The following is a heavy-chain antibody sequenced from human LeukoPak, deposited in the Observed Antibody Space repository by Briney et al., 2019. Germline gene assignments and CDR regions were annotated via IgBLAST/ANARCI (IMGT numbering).Heavy chain of an antibody. V-gene: IGHV4-39*01. D-gene: IGHD2-2*01. CDR2: IYYSGST. CDR1: GGSISSSSYY. J-gene: IGHJ5*02. Sequence: SETLSLTCTVSGGSISSSSYYWGWIRQPPGKGLEWIGSIYYSGSTYYNPSLKSRVTISVDTSKNQFSLKLSSVTAADTAVYYCARQHDIVVVPAASVWFDPWGRGTLVTVSS. CDR3: ARQHDIVVVPAASVWFDP.